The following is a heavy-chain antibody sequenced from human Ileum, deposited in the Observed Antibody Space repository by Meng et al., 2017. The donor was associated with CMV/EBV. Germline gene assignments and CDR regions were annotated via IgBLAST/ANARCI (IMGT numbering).Heavy chain of an antibody. V-gene: IGHV3-33*01. J-gene: IGHJ4*02. Sequence: GFSFRNYGLHWVRHSPGKVLDWLAIIWYDGSNKYYADSVKGRFTISRDNSKNTVYLQMDSLTAEDTAVYYCARSSYYYSKTYFVDFWGQGTLVTVSS. CDR1: GFSFRNYG. CDR3: ARSSYYYSKTYFVDF. CDR2: IWYDGSNK. D-gene: IGHD1-26*01.